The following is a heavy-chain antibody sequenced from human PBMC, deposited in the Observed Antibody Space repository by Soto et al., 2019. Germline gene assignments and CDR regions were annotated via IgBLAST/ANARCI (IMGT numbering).Heavy chain of an antibody. CDR3: ATVGVVVPAAILGFDP. Sequence: ASVKVSCKVSGYTLTELSMHWVRQAPGKGLEWMGGFDPEDGETIYAQKFQGRVTMTEDTSTDTAYMELSSLRSEDTAVYYCATVGVVVPAAILGFDPWGQGTLGTVSS. V-gene: IGHV1-24*01. D-gene: IGHD2-2*02. CDR2: FDPEDGET. J-gene: IGHJ5*02. CDR1: GYTLTELS.